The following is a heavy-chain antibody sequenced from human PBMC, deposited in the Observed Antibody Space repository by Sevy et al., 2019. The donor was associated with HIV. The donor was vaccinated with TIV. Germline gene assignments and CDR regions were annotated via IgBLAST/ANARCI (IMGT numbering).Heavy chain of an antibody. J-gene: IGHJ6*02. Sequence: ASVKVSCKASGGTLTTYAISWVRQAPGQGLEWMGGIIPMFGTTIFAQKFQGIVTLTTDESTSTAYMELRSLRAADTAVYYCAIYNYDSNGYSPLYYYGLDVWGQGTTVTVSS. V-gene: IGHV1-69*05. D-gene: IGHD3-22*01. CDR1: GGTLTTYA. CDR2: IIPMFGTT. CDR3: AIYNYDSNGYSPLYYYGLDV.